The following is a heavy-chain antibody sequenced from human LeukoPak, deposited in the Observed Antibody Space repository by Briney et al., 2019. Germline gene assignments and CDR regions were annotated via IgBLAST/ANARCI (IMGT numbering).Heavy chain of an antibody. J-gene: IGHJ4*02. CDR1: GFTFSDYY. CDR2: INGDGSNT. D-gene: IGHD6-6*01. CDR3: ARDFSSSRVY. V-gene: IGHV3-74*01. Sequence: PGGSLRLSCAASGFTFSDYYMSWIRQAPGKGLVWVLRINGDGSNTGYADSVKGRFTISRDNAKNTLYLQMNSLRAEDTAVYYCARDFSSSRVYWGQGTLVTVSS.